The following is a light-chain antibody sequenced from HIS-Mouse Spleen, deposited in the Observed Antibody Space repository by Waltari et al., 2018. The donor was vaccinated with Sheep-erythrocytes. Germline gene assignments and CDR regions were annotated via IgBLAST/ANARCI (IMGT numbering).Light chain of an antibody. J-gene: IGLJ1*01. V-gene: IGLV2-11*01. CDR3: CSYAGSYNHV. CDR2: DFS. Sequence: QSALTQPRSVSGSPGQSVTISCTGTSSDVGGYNYVSWYQKHPGKAPKLTIYDFSKRPSGVPDRFSGSKSGNTASLTISGLQAEDEADYYCCSYAGSYNHVFATGTKVTVL. CDR1: SSDVGGYNY.